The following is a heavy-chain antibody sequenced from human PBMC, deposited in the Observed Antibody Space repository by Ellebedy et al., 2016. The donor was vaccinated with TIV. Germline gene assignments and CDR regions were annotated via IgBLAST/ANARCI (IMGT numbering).Heavy chain of an antibody. D-gene: IGHD3-10*01. CDR1: GGSISSSSYY. V-gene: IGHV4-39*07. Sequence: MPSETLSLTCTVSGGSISSSSYYWGWIRQPPGKGLEWIGEINHSGSTNYNPSLKSRVTISVDTSKNQFYLKLSSVTAADTAVYYCGGGMSSGSYSTDYWGQGTLVTVSS. J-gene: IGHJ4*02. CDR2: INHSGST. CDR3: GGGMSSGSYSTDY.